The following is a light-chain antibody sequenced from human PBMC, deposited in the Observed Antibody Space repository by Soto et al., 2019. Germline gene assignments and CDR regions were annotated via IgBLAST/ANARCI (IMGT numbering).Light chain of an antibody. J-gene: IGKJ1*01. V-gene: IGKV1-5*01. Sequence: DIQMTQSPSTLSASVGDEVTITCRASQSISSWLAWYQQKPGRSPTLLIYDASTLETGVPSRFSGSGSGTEFTLTISSLQPDDFATYYCQHYNSYSEAFGQGTKV. CDR2: DAS. CDR3: QHYNSYSEA. CDR1: QSISSW.